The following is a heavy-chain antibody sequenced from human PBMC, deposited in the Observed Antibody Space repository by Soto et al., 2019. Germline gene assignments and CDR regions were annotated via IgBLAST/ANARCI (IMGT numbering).Heavy chain of an antibody. CDR3: AKGLFDWAYCSSDSCYEPFNY. V-gene: IGHV3-23*01. D-gene: IGHD2-2*01. CDR2: ISGSGVST. J-gene: IGHJ4*02. Sequence: GGSLRLSCAASGFTFSSYAMSWVRQAPGKGLEWVSAISGSGVSTYYADSVKGRFTISRDTSKNTLYLQMNSLRADDTAVYYCAKGLFDWAYCSSDSCYEPFNYWGQGTLVTVSS. CDR1: GFTFSSYA.